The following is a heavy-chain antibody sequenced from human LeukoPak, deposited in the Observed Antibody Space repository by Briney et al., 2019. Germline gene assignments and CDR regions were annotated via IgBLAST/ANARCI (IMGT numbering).Heavy chain of an antibody. J-gene: IGHJ4*02. D-gene: IGHD3-10*01. CDR2: IYSGGST. Sequence: PGGSLRLSCAASGFTVSSNYMSWVRQAPGKGLEWVSVIYSGGSTYYADSVKGRFTISRDNSKNTLYLQMNSLRAEDTAVYYCAKDGPPHTMVRGVIRYYFVYWGQGTLVIVSS. CDR1: GFTVSSNY. CDR3: AKDGPPHTMVRGVIRYYFVY. V-gene: IGHV3-66*01.